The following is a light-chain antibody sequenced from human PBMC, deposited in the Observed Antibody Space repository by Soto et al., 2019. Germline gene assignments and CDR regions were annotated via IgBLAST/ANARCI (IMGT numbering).Light chain of an antibody. J-gene: IGKJ1*01. CDR3: QHYNSYSEA. CDR2: EAS. CDR1: QTISSW. V-gene: IGKV1-5*03. Sequence: DIQMTQSPSTLSASVGDRVTITCRASQTISSWLAWYQQKPGKAPKLLSYEASILKSGSPSRFSGSGSGTEVTLTIRSLESDDFANYYGQHYNSYSEAFGQGTKVEFK.